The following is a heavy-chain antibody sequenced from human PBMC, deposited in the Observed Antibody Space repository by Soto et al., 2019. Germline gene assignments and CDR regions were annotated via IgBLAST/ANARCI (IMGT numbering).Heavy chain of an antibody. CDR1: GFTFSTYA. D-gene: IGHD3-9*01. Sequence: EVHLLESGGALVQPGESLRLSCAASGFTFSTYAMNWVRQAPGKGLEWVSGISGSGGTTYYADSVKGRFTISRDNSKGTVYLQMNSLRGDDTAVYYCAKGQGIMQGLLITLTRCDHWGQGNLVTVSS. CDR3: AKGQGIMQGLLITLTRCDH. J-gene: IGHJ4*02. V-gene: IGHV3-23*01. CDR2: ISGSGGTT.